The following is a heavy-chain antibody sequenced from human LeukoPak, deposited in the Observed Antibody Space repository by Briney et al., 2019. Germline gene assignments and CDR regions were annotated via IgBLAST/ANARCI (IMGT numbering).Heavy chain of an antibody. CDR2: IYYSGDA. D-gene: IGHD3-3*01. CDR1: GGSISSSSHY. V-gene: IGHV4-39*01. Sequence: SETLSLTCTVSGGSISSSSHYWGWIRQPPGKGLEWIGSIYYSGDAYYNPSLKSRVTTSVDTSKSQFSLRLSSVTAADTAVYYCARYADYDFWSGYYRAFDIWGQGTMVTVSS. J-gene: IGHJ3*02. CDR3: ARYADYDFWSGYYRAFDI.